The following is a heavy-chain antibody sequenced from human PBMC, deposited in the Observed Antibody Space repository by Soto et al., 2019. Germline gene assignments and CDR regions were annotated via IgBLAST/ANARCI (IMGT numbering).Heavy chain of an antibody. J-gene: IGHJ3*02. CDR1: GFTFSSYD. CDR2: IGTAGDT. Sequence: EVQLVESGGGLVQPGGSLRLSCAASGFTFSSYDMHWVRQATGKGLEWVSAIGTAGDTYYPGSVKGRFTISRENAKNSLYLQMKSLRAGDTAVYYCARAGVYGSFDIWGQGTMVTVSS. D-gene: IGHD4-17*01. V-gene: IGHV3-13*01. CDR3: ARAGVYGSFDI.